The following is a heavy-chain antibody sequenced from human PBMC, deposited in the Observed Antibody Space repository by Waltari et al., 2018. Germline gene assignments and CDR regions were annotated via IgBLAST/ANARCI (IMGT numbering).Heavy chain of an antibody. V-gene: IGHV3-21*02. CDR3: ARDYYDSSGFDY. J-gene: IGHJ4*02. CDR2: ISSTGSHI. Sequence: EVQLVESGGGLVKPGGSLRPSCSAFGSPFNPFTMNWVRQAPGKGLEWVSSISSTGSHIYYIDSVRGRFTISRDNAQNSLYLQMNSLRAGDTAVYYCARDYYDSSGFDYWGQGTLVTVSS. D-gene: IGHD3-22*01. CDR1: GSPFNPFT.